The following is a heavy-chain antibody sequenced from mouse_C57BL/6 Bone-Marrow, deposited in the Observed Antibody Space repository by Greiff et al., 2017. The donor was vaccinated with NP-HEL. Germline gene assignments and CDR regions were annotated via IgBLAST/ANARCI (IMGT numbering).Heavy chain of an antibody. Sequence: EVKLVESEGGLVQPGSSMKLSCTASGFTFSDYYMAWVRQVPEKGLEWVANINYDGSSTYYLDSLKSRFIISRDNAKNILYLQMSSLKSEDTATYYCARGGTTTAYYFDYWGQGTTLTVSS. CDR1: GFTFSDYY. CDR2: INYDGSST. CDR3: ARGGTTTAYYFDY. V-gene: IGHV5-16*01. D-gene: IGHD1-1*01. J-gene: IGHJ2*01.